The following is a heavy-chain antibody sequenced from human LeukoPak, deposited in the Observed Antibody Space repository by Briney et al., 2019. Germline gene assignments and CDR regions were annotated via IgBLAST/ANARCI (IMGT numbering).Heavy chain of an antibody. CDR1: GVAVSSSY. V-gene: IGHV3-53*01. CDR3: TRDSTTFRFGY. J-gene: IGHJ4*01. D-gene: IGHD4-11*01. CDR2: VYSDDIR. Sequence: GGSLRLSCAASGVAVSSSYMSWVRQAPGKGLEWVSIVYSDDIRYYVDSVKGRFSISRDTSRNTLYLQMNSLRAEDTAVYYCTRDSTTFRFGYWGQEPWSPSPQ.